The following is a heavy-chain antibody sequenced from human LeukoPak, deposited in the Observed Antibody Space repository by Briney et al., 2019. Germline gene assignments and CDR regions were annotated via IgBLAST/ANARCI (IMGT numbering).Heavy chain of an antibody. CDR2: IKQDGSGK. CDR1: GFTFSSYW. CDR3: ARVGSGRDGYKGAFDI. Sequence: GGSLRLSCAASGFTFSSYWMSWVRQAPGKGLEWVAKIKQDGSGKYYVDSVKGRFTISRDNAENSLYLQMNSLRVEDTAVYYCARVGSGRDGYKGAFDIWGQGTMVTVSS. J-gene: IGHJ3*02. D-gene: IGHD5-24*01. V-gene: IGHV3-7*05.